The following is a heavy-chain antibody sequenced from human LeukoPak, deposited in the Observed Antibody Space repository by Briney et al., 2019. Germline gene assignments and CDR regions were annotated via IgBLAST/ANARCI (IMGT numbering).Heavy chain of an antibody. J-gene: IGHJ5*02. CDR3: ARDSTKFYSSGWYSWDWFDP. Sequence: GASVKASCKASGYTFTGYYMHWVRQAPGQGLEWMGWINPNSGGTNYAQKFQGRVTMTRDTSISTAYMELSRLRSDDTAVYYCARDSTKFYSSGWYSWDWFDPWGQGTLVTVSS. CDR2: INPNSGGT. V-gene: IGHV1-2*02. D-gene: IGHD6-19*01. CDR1: GYTFTGYY.